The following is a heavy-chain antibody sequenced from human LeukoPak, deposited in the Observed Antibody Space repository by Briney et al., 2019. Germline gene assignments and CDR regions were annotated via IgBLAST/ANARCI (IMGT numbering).Heavy chain of an antibody. CDR1: GYTLTELS. CDR3: ATDRGIAAAAHYYYYGMDV. CDR2: FDPEDGGT. J-gene: IGHJ6*02. V-gene: IGHV1-24*01. D-gene: IGHD6-13*01. Sequence: ASVKVSCKVSGYTLTELSMHWVRQAPGKGLEWMGGFDPEDGGTIYAQKFQGRVTMTEDTSTDTAYMELSSLRSEDTAVYYCATDRGIAAAAHYYYYGMDVWGQGTTVTVSS.